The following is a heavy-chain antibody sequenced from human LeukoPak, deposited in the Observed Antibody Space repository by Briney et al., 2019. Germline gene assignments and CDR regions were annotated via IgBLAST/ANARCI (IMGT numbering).Heavy chain of an antibody. CDR1: GFTFSSYE. Sequence: GGSLRLSCAASGFTFSSYEMSWVRQAPGKGLEWVSYISSSGRTMYYADSVKGRFTVSRDNAENSLYLQMNSLRAEDTAVYYCARSSYSSSWYTQSFLSDYYMDVWGKGTTVTVSS. V-gene: IGHV3-48*03. CDR2: ISSSGRTM. CDR3: ARSSYSSSWYTQSFLSDYYMDV. J-gene: IGHJ6*03. D-gene: IGHD6-13*01.